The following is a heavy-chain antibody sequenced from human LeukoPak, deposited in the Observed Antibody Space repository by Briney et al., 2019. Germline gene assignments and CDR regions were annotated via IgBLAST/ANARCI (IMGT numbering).Heavy chain of an antibody. Sequence: GASVKVSCKASGYTFTSYGISWVRQAPGQGLEWMGWISAYNGNTKYSQKFQGRVTITRDTSASTAYMELSSLRSEDTAVYYCARAGIVVVAATNGGWFDPWGQGTLVTVSS. CDR3: ARAGIVVVAATNGGWFDP. J-gene: IGHJ5*02. D-gene: IGHD2-15*01. CDR2: ISAYNGNT. V-gene: IGHV1-18*01. CDR1: GYTFTSYG.